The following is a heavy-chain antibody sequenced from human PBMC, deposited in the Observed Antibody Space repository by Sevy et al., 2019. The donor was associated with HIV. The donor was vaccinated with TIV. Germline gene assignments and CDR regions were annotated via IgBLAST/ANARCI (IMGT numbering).Heavy chain of an antibody. V-gene: IGHV3-30-3*01. CDR3: ARDYYDSSGYLFDY. CDR2: ISYDGSNK. CDR1: GFTFSSYA. Sequence: GGSLRLSCAASGFTFSSYAMHWVRQAPGKGLEWVEVISYDGSNKYYADSVKGRFTMSSDNSKNTLYLQMNSLRAEDTAVYYCARDYYDSSGYLFDYWGQGTLVTVSS. D-gene: IGHD3-22*01. J-gene: IGHJ4*02.